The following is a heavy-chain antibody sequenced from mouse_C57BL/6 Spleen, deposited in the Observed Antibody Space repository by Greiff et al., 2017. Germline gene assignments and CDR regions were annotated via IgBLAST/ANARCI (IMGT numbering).Heavy chain of an antibody. CDR1: GFSLTSYG. CDR3: ARERDECPSFDY. Sequence: QVQLKQSGPGLVQPSQSLSITCTVSGFSLTSYGVHWVRQSPGKGLEWLGVIWRGGSTDYNAAFISRLGISKDNSKSQVFFKMNSLQADDTAIYYCARERDECPSFDYWGQGTTLTVSS. J-gene: IGHJ2*01. V-gene: IGHV2-2*01. CDR2: IWRGGST. D-gene: IGHD6-1*01.